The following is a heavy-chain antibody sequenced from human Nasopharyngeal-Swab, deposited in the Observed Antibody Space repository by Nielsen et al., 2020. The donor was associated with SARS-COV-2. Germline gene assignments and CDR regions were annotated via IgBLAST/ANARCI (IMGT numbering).Heavy chain of an antibody. Sequence: GSLRLSCAVYGGSFSGYYWSWIRQPPGKGLEWIGEINHSGSTNYNPSLKGRVTISVDTSKNQFSLKLSSVTAADTAVYYCARGGWYYGSGSSYWGQGTLVTVSS. CDR1: GGSFSGYY. CDR3: ARGGWYYGSGSSY. V-gene: IGHV4-34*01. CDR2: INHSGST. J-gene: IGHJ4*02. D-gene: IGHD3-10*01.